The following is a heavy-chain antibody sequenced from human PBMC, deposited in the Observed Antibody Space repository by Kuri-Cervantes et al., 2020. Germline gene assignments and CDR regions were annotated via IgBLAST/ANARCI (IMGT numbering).Heavy chain of an antibody. D-gene: IGHD3-10*01. CDR2: IGNNGDYT. CDR1: GFTLKNFA. CDR3: ARGASSLLLWFGEFD. Sequence: EGSLRLSCEASGFTLKNFAISWVRQAPGKGLEWVSAIGNNGDYTFYADSVKGRFTTSRDNAKNSLYLQMNSLRAEDTAVYYCARGASSLLLWFGEFDWGQGTLVTVSS. V-gene: IGHV3-23*01. J-gene: IGHJ4*02.